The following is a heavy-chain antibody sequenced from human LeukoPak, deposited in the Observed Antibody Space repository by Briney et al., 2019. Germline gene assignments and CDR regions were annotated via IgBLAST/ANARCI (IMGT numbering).Heavy chain of an antibody. CDR2: IIPILGIA. CDR1: GYTFTGYY. V-gene: IGHV1-69*04. D-gene: IGHD4-17*01. CDR3: ARVRYPVGAFDI. Sequence: ASVKASCKASGYTFTGYYMHWVRQAPGQGLEWMGRIIPILGIANYAQKFQGRVTITADKSTSTAYMELSSLRSEDTAVYYCARVRYPVGAFDIWGQGTMVTVSS. J-gene: IGHJ3*02.